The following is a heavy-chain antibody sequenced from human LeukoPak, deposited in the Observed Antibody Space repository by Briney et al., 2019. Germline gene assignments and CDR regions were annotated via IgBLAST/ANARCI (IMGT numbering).Heavy chain of an antibody. CDR2: INHSGST. CDR3: ATGRGKNSYGMDV. CDR1: GGSISSSNW. Sequence: SETLSLTCAVSGGSISSSNWWSWIRQPPGKGLEWIGEINHSGSTNYNPSLKSRVTISVDTSKNQFSLKLSSVTAADTAVYYCATGRGKNSYGMDVWGQGTTVTVSS. D-gene: IGHD3-16*01. V-gene: IGHV4-4*02. J-gene: IGHJ6*02.